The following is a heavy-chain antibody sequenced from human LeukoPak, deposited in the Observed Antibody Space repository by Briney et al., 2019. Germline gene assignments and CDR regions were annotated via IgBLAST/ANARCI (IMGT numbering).Heavy chain of an antibody. CDR1: GYTFSDYY. V-gene: IGHV1-2*02. Sequence: GASVKVSCKASGYTFSDYYIYWVRQAPGQGLEWMGWIYCKDGATKYAEKFEGRVTMTRDTSIDTVYMELSGPTSDDTAVFYCARDGVSVMPEFDFWGQGTLVTVSS. CDR2: IYCKDGAT. CDR3: ARDGVSVMPEFDF. D-gene: IGHD5/OR15-5a*01. J-gene: IGHJ4*02.